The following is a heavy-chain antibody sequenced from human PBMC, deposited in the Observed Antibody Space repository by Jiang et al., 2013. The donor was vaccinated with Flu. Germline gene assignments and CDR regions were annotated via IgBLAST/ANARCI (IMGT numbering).Heavy chain of an antibody. CDR3: ARRLAVAPKYYYFDY. CDR1: GGSISSYY. Sequence: GGSISSYYWSWIRQTPGKGLEWIGYIYYNGDTNYNPSLKSRVTISVDTSKNKFSLKLNSVTAADTAVYYCARRLAVAPKYYYFDYWGQGTLVTVSS. V-gene: IGHV4-59*08. D-gene: IGHD6-19*01. J-gene: IGHJ4*02. CDR2: IYYNGDT.